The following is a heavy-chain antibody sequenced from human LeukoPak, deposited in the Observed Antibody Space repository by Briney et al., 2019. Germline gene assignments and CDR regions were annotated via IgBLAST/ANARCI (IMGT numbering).Heavy chain of an antibody. Sequence: GGSLRLSCAASGFTFSSYAMSWVRQAPGKGLEWVSAISGSGGSTYYADSVKGRFTISRGNSKNTLYLQMNSLRAEDTAVYYCATVNHGSFLGYDYYYMDVWGKGTTVTISS. CDR2: ISGSGGST. V-gene: IGHV3-23*01. CDR3: ATVNHGSFLGYDYYYMDV. D-gene: IGHD1-14*01. CDR1: GFTFSSYA. J-gene: IGHJ6*03.